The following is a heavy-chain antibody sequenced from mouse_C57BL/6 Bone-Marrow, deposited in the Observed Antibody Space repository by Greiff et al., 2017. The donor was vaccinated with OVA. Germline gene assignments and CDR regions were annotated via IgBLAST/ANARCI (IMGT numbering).Heavy chain of an antibody. J-gene: IGHJ1*03. Sequence: EVKLQESGPELVKPGASVKISCKASGYSFTDYNMNWVKQSNGKSLEWIGVINPNYGSTSYNQKFKGKAPLTVDQSSSTAYMQLNSLPSEDAAVYYWFTGVAGGTGYVDVWGTGTTVTVSS. CDR3: FTGVAGGTGYVDV. D-gene: IGHD1-1*01. CDR1: GYSFTDYN. CDR2: INPNYGST. V-gene: IGHV1-39*01.